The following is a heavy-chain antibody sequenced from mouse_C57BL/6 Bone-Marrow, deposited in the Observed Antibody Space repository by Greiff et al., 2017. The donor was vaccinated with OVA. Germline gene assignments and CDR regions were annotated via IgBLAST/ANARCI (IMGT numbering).Heavy chain of an antibody. CDR1: GFTFNTYA. D-gene: IGHD1-1*01. CDR3: VRDGYGSSPSYWYFDV. CDR2: IRSKSSNYAT. Sequence: EVQRVESGGGLVQPKGSLKLSCAASGFTFNTYAMHWVRQAPGKGLEWVARIRSKSSNYATYYADSVKDRFTISRDDSQSMLYLQMNNLKTEDTAMYYCVRDGYGSSPSYWYFDVWGTGTTVTVSS. V-gene: IGHV10-3*01. J-gene: IGHJ1*03.